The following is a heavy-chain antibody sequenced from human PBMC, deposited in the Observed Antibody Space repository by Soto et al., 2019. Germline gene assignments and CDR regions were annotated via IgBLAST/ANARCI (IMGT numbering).Heavy chain of an antibody. CDR3: AILSGLLWFGELARGMDV. J-gene: IGHJ6*02. CDR2: IDPSDSYT. Sequence: GESLKISCKGSGYSFTSYWISWVRQMPGKGLECMGRIDPSDSYTNYSPSFQGHVTISADKSISTAYLQWSSLKASDTAMYYCAILSGLLWFGELARGMDVWGQGTPVTVSS. CDR1: GYSFTSYW. V-gene: IGHV5-10-1*01. D-gene: IGHD3-10*01.